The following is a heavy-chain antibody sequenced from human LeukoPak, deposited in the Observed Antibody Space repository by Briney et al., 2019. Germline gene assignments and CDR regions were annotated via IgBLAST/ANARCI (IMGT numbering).Heavy chain of an antibody. V-gene: IGHV1-18*01. CDR3: ARGKTIDY. J-gene: IGHJ4*02. CDR2: SIGYSGKA. CDR1: DYMLTSFG. Sequence: GASVKVSCKVPDYMLTSFGVSWVRQDPGQGLEWIGWSIGYSGKANYAQKLQDRITMTTDLSTSTVYMELKSLTSDDTAIYYCARGKTIDYWGQGTLVTVSS. D-gene: IGHD1-1*01.